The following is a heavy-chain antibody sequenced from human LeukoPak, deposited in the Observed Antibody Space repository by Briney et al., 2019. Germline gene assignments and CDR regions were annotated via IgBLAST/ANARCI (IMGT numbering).Heavy chain of an antibody. V-gene: IGHV5-51*04. CDR3: AKVFYDTYYYGSGPPYYYDY. CDR1: GYTSITWS. CDR2: THPGDSAT. Sequence: GESLKISSTGSGYTSITWSSAGVRQMPGKGREWMGITHPGDSATKYNPSFQGQVTISADRPLSTAYLQWSSLKASDTALYYCAKVFYDTYYYGSGPPYYYDYWGQGTLVTVAS. J-gene: IGHJ4*02. D-gene: IGHD3-10*01.